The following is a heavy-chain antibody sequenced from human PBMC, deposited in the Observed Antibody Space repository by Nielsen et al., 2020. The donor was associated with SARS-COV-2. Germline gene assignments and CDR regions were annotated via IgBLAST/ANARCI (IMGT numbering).Heavy chain of an antibody. CDR3: ARSGYSSGWYGSLDY. D-gene: IGHD6-19*01. Sequence: GGSLRLSCAASGFSVSSNYMAWVRQAPGKGLEWVSVIYSGGSTFYADSVRGRFTISRDISKNTVYLQVNRLRAEDTAVYYCARSGYSSGWYGSLDYWGQGTLVTVSS. CDR1: GFSVSSNY. CDR2: IYSGGST. J-gene: IGHJ4*02. V-gene: IGHV3-53*01.